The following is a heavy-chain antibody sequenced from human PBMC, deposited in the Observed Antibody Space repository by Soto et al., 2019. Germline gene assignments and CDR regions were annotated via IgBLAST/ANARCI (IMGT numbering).Heavy chain of an antibody. CDR3: ARYWKGAEGFEP. D-gene: IGHD1-1*01. CDR1: GYTFSTYG. J-gene: IGHJ5*02. Sequence: QVQLVQSGAEVKKPGASVKVSCKASGYTFSTYGFSWVRQAPGQGLEWMGWIGADNGDTNYAQNFQGRVTMTTDTSTTTSYMELRSLTSDDTAVYFCARYWKGAEGFEPWGQGTLVTVSS. CDR2: IGADNGDT. V-gene: IGHV1-18*01.